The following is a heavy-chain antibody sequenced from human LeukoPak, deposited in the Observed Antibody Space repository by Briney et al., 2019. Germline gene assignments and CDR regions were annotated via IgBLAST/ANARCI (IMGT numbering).Heavy chain of an antibody. J-gene: IGHJ6*02. CDR2: ISGSGGST. CDR3: ARDTGSSGWFGMDV. Sequence: GGSLRLSCAASGFTFSSYAMSWVRQAPGRGLEWVSAISGSGGSTYYADSVKGRFTISRDNSKNTLYLQMNSLRAEDTAVYYCARDTGSSGWFGMDVWGQGTTVTVSS. CDR1: GFTFSSYA. D-gene: IGHD6-13*01. V-gene: IGHV3-23*01.